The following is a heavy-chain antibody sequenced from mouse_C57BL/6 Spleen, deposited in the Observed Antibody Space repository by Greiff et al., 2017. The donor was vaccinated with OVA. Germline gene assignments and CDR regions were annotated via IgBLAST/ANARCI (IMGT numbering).Heavy chain of an antibody. D-gene: IGHD3-2*02. J-gene: IGHJ2*01. CDR3: ARKRAAHYYFDY. V-gene: IGHV1-82*01. Sequence: QVQLQQSGPELVKPGASVKISCKASGYAFSSSWMNWVKQRPGKGLEWIGRIYPGDGDTNYNGKFKGKATLTADKSSSTAYMQLSSLTSEDSAVYFCARKRAAHYYFDYWGQGTTLTVSS. CDR1: GYAFSSSW. CDR2: IYPGDGDT.